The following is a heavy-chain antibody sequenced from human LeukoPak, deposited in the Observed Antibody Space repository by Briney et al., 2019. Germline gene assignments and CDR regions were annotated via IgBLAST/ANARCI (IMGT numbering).Heavy chain of an antibody. CDR3: AKDQGLVATSSDYFDY. D-gene: IGHD5-12*01. V-gene: IGHV3-30*02. CDR1: GFTSSSYG. J-gene: IGHJ4*02. Sequence: GGSLRLSCAASGFTSSSYGMHWVRQAPGKGLEWVAFIRYDGSNKYYADSVKGRFTISRDNSKNTLYLQMNSLRAEDTAVYYCAKDQGLVATSSDYFDYWGQGTLVTVSS. CDR2: IRYDGSNK.